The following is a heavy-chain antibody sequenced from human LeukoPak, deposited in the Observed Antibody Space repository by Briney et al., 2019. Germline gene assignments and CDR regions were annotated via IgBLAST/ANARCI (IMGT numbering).Heavy chain of an antibody. J-gene: IGHJ3*02. V-gene: IGHV1-69*06. D-gene: IGHD2-2*01. CDR3: ARGDVVVPAAFLHAFDI. Sequence: SVKVSCKASGGTFSSYAISWVRQAPGQGLEWRGGIIPIFGTANYAQKFQGRVTITADKSTSTDYMELSSLRSEDTAVYYCARGDVVVPAAFLHAFDIWGQGTMATVSS. CDR1: GGTFSSYA. CDR2: IIPIFGTA.